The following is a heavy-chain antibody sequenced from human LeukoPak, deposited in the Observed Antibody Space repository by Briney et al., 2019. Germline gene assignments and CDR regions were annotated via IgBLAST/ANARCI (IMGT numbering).Heavy chain of an antibody. V-gene: IGHV3-30*02. CDR3: AKDSSSSWYYFDY. Sequence: GGSLRLSCAASGFTFSSYGMHRVRQAPGKGLEWVAFIRYDGSNKYYADSVKGRFTISRDNSKNTLYLQMNSLRAEDTAVYYCAKDSSSSWYYFDYWGQGTLVTVSS. CDR1: GFTFSSYG. D-gene: IGHD6-13*01. CDR2: IRYDGSNK. J-gene: IGHJ4*02.